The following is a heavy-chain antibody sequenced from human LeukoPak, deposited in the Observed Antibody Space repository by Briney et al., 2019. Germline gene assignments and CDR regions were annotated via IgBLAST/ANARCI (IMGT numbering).Heavy chain of an antibody. J-gene: IGHJ5*02. CDR3: ARRIGYGDYISNWLDP. CDR1: GYTFSKYF. Sequence: GASVKISCKASGYTFSKYFMHWVRQAPGQGLEWMGLINPSGGSTGYAQKFQGRVTMTRATSTSTVYMELSSLRSEDTAVYYCARRIGYGDYISNWLDPWGQGTLVTVSS. V-gene: IGHV1-46*01. D-gene: IGHD4-17*01. CDR2: INPSGGST.